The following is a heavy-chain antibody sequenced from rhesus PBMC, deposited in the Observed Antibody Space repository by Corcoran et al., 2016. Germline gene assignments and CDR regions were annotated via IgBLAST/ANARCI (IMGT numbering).Heavy chain of an antibody. CDR3: AREGGSYDYWYFDL. CDR1: GGSISGYYY. J-gene: IGHJ2*01. V-gene: IGHV4-73*01. CDR2: IDGNSAST. Sequence: QVKLQQWGEGLVKPSETLSLTCAVYGGSISGYYYWSWIRQAPGKGLEWIVNIDGNSASTNYNPSLKNRVTISKDTSKNQFSLKLSSVTAADTAVYYCAREGGSYDYWYFDLWGPGTPITISS. D-gene: IGHD3-16*01.